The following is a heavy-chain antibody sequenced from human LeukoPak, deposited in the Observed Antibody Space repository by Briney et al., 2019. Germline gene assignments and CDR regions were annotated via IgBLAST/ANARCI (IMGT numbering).Heavy chain of an antibody. Sequence: GGSLRLSCAASGFTFSSYAMHWVRQAPGKGLEWVAVISYDGSNKYYADSVKGRFTISRDNSKNTLYLQMNSLRAEDTAVYYCARPVRRSYDSYWFDPWGQGTLVTVSS. CDR1: GFTFSSYA. V-gene: IGHV3-30-3*01. CDR3: ARPVRRSYDSYWFDP. J-gene: IGHJ5*02. CDR2: ISYDGSNK. D-gene: IGHD3-22*01.